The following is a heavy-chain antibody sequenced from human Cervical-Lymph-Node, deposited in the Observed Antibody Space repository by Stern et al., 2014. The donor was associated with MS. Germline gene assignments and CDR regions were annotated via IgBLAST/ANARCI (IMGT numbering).Heavy chain of an antibody. Sequence: EVQLVESGGGLVQPGGSLRLSCAASGVTVDGSYMSWVRQAPGKGLEGVSVMYSGGAPLYADSVKGRFSISRDDSKNMLYLQMNSLRGDDTAVYYCARDSTSPGRWGYWGQGALVTVSS. CDR2: MYSGGAP. J-gene: IGHJ4*02. D-gene: IGHD2-2*01. V-gene: IGHV3-66*02. CDR1: GVTVDGSY. CDR3: ARDSTSPGRWGY.